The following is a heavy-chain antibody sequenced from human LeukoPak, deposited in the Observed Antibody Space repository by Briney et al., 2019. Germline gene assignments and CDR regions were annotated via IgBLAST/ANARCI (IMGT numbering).Heavy chain of an antibody. Sequence: GGSLRLSCAASGFTFSNAWMSWVRQAQGKGLEWVGRIKSKTDGGTTDYAAPVKGRFTISRDDSKSTLYLQMNSLKTADTAVYYCTTDGGGFPETCGYWGQGTLVTVSS. CDR1: GFTFSNAW. V-gene: IGHV3-15*01. D-gene: IGHD3-16*01. CDR3: TTDGGGFPETCGY. CDR2: IKSKTDGGTT. J-gene: IGHJ4*02.